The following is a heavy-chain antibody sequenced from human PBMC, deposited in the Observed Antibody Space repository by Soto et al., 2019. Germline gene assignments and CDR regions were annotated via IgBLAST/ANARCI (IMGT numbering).Heavy chain of an antibody. J-gene: IGHJ5*02. Sequence: PSETLSLTCTVSGASISGFYWSWIRKSAGKGLEWIGRIYATGTTDYNPSLKSRVMMSVDTSKKQFSLKLRSVTAADTAVYYCVRDRTKTLRDCFDPWGQGISVTVSS. V-gene: IGHV4-4*07. CDR1: GASISGFY. D-gene: IGHD1-1*01. CDR2: IYATGTT. CDR3: VRDRTKTLRDCFDP.